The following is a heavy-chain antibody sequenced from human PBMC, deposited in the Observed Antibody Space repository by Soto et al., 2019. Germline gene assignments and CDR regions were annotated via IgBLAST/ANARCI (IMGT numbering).Heavy chain of an antibody. CDR2: IWYDGSNK. J-gene: IGHJ6*03. Sequence: QVQLVESGGGVVQPGRSLRLSCAASGFTFSSYGMHWVRQAPGKGLEWVAVIWYDGSNKYYADSVKGRFTISRDNSKNTLYLQMNSLRAEDTAVYYCARDGIAASPSYYYYMDVWGKGTRSPSP. CDR3: ARDGIAASPSYYYYMDV. V-gene: IGHV3-33*01. D-gene: IGHD6-6*01. CDR1: GFTFSSYG.